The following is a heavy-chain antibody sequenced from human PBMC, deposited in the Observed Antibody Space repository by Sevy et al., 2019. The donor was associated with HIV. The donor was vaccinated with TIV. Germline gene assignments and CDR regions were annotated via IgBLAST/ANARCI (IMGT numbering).Heavy chain of an antibody. CDR3: ARDFLKLRYYYGSGSYSNWFDP. Sequence: GESLKISCAASGFTFSSYWMSWVRQAPGKGLEWVANIKQDGSEKYYVDSVKGRFTISRDNAKNSLYLQMNSLRAEDTAVYYCARDFLKLRYYYGSGSYSNWFDPWGQGTLVTVSS. V-gene: IGHV3-7*01. D-gene: IGHD3-10*01. J-gene: IGHJ5*02. CDR1: GFTFSSYW. CDR2: IKQDGSEK.